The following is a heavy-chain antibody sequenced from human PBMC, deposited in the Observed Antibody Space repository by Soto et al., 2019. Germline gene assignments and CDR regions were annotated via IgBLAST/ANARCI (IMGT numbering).Heavy chain of an antibody. Sequence: QVQLVQSGAEVKKPGASVKVSCKASGYTFTNYGISWVRQAPGQGLEWMGWISAYNGNTKYAQKLQGRVTMTTDTSTSTAYMELRSLSSDDTAVYYCARDGRDQRLLNNWFDPWGQGTLVTVSS. D-gene: IGHD6-25*01. CDR2: ISAYNGNT. CDR3: ARDGRDQRLLNNWFDP. V-gene: IGHV1-18*01. CDR1: GYTFTNYG. J-gene: IGHJ5*02.